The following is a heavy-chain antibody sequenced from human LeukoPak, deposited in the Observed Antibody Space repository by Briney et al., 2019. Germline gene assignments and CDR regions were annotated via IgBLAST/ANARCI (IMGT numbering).Heavy chain of an antibody. CDR3: TKRLRITMVRGVSEGYFDY. V-gene: IGHV3-49*03. D-gene: IGHD3-10*01. J-gene: IGHJ4*02. Sequence: GGSLRLSCAASGFTFRSYWMSWFRQAPGKGLEWVGFIRSKAYGGTTEYAASVKGRFTISRDDSKSIAYLQMNSLKTEDTAVYYCTKRLRITMVRGVSEGYFDYWGQGTLVTVSS. CDR2: IRSKAYGGTT. CDR1: GFTFRSYW.